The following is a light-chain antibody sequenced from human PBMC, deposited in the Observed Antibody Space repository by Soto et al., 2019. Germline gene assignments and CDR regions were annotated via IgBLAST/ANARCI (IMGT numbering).Light chain of an antibody. CDR2: YNS. CDR1: NIGSQS. CDR3: QVWDSSSDHYV. Sequence: SYELTQPPSVSVAPGETARITCGGNNIGSQSVHWYQQKPGQAPVLVIYYNSDRPSGLPERFSGSNSGNTATLTISRVEAGDEADYYCQVWDSSSDHYVFGAGTKLTVL. J-gene: IGLJ1*01. V-gene: IGLV3-21*04.